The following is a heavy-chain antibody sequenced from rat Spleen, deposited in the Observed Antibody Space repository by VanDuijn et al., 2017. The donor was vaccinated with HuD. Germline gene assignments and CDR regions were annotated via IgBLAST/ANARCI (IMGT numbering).Heavy chain of an antibody. D-gene: IGHD3-3*01. CDR2: IWSHGGI. CDR3: VRGSAFFDY. Sequence: QVQLKESGPGLEQPSQTLSLTCSVSGLSLNSNSVSWIRQPPGKGLAWRGVIWSHGGIDYNSAFKSRLSISRDTSKSQVFLRMNSLQTEDTAMYFCVRGSAFFDYWGQGVMVTVSS. CDR1: GLSLNSNS. V-gene: IGHV2-47*01. J-gene: IGHJ2*01.